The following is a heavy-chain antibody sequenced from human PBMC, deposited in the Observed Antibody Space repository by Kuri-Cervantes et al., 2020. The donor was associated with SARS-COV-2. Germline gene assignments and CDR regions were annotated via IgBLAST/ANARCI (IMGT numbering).Heavy chain of an antibody. Sequence: GGSLRLSCAASEFTVSSNYMSWVRQAPGKGLEWVSVIYSGGSTYYADSVKGRFTISRDNSKNTLYLQMNSLRAEDTAVYYCARSIIAVAGFGGRDYWGQGTLVTVSS. CDR1: EFTVSSNY. D-gene: IGHD6-19*01. V-gene: IGHV3-53*01. J-gene: IGHJ4*02. CDR3: ARSIIAVAGFGGRDY. CDR2: IYSGGST.